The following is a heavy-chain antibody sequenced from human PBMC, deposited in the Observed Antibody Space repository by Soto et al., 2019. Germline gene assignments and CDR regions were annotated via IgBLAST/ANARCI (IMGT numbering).Heavy chain of an antibody. J-gene: IGHJ4*02. Sequence: GESLKISCAASGFDFRKYAMHWVRQSPGKGPEWVAITSDDGDIQYYADSVKGRFTISRDNSKNALYLQMTTLRSEDAAVYFCARAVDAAMDPLDYWGQGTLVTVSS. CDR1: GFDFRKYA. V-gene: IGHV3-30-3*01. D-gene: IGHD5-18*01. CDR3: ARAVDAAMDPLDY. CDR2: TSDDGDIQ.